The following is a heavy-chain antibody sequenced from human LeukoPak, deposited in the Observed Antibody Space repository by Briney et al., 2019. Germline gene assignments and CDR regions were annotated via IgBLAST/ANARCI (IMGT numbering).Heavy chain of an antibody. J-gene: IGHJ2*01. D-gene: IGHD3-10*01. CDR1: GFIFSNYG. CDR3: AKGRGVGNTGYLDV. CDR2: ISGTGSNR. Sequence: PGGSPRLSCAASGFIFSNYGLTWVCQTPAMGLEWVSAISGTGSNREYADPVKGRFTISRDNSKNMLYLQMNSLRAEDTATYYCAKGRGVGNTGYLDVWGRGTPLTVSS. V-gene: IGHV3-23*01.